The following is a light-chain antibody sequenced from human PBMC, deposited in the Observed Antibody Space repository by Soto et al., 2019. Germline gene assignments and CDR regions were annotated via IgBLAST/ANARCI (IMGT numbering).Light chain of an antibody. J-gene: IGKJ1*01. CDR3: QQYGSSPRT. CDR2: GAS. CDR1: ETVVTN. V-gene: IGKV3-15*01. Sequence: VMTQSPATLSVSQGESATLSCWASETVVTNLAWYQQKPGQAPRLLISGASTRAAGISDRFRGSGSGTEFTLTISSLRSEDSAIYYCQQYGSSPRTFGQGTKVDI.